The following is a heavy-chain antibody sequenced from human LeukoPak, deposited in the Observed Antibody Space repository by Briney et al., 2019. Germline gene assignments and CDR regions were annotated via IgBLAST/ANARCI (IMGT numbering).Heavy chain of an antibody. Sequence: SGGSLRLSCAASGFTFSSYGMHWVRQAPGKGLEWVAFIRYDGSNKYYADSVKGRFTISRDNSKNTLYLQMNSLRAEDTAVYYCAKDVNNGYSYGDYFDYWGQGTLVTVSS. CDR3: AKDVNNGYSYGDYFDY. CDR1: GFTFSSYG. CDR2: IRYDGSNK. V-gene: IGHV3-30*02. D-gene: IGHD5-18*01. J-gene: IGHJ4*02.